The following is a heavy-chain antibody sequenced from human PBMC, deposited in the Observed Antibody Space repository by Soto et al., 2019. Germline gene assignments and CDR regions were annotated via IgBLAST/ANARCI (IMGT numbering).Heavy chain of an antibody. CDR2: IIGSGGNT. CDR1: GFTFSNYA. V-gene: IGHV3-23*01. J-gene: IGHJ4*02. CDR3: AKLAVAGTFDY. D-gene: IGHD6-19*01. Sequence: GGSLRLSCAASGFTFSNYAMSWVRQVPGKGLEWVSTIIGSGGNTYYTDSVKGRFTISRDNSKNTLSLQMNSLRAEDTAVYYCAKLAVAGTFDYWGQGTLVTVYS.